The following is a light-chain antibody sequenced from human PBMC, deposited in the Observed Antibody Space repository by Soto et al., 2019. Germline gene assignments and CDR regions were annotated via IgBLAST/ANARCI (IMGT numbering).Light chain of an antibody. V-gene: IGKV1-9*01. CDR1: PDISTH. CDR2: AAS. Sequence: IQLTQSPSSLSASVGDSVTITCRASPDISTHIAWYQQKPGTAPKVLIYAASTLESGVPSRFSGSGSGTDVTLTISSLQTADFGTYYCQQVKAFLPLTFGGGTKVEIK. J-gene: IGKJ4*01. CDR3: QQVKAFLPLT.